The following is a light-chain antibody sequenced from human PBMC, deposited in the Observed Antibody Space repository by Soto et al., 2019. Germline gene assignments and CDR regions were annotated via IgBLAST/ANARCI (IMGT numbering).Light chain of an antibody. J-gene: IGKJ1*01. CDR2: GAS. CDR3: QHYGSSSWT. CDR1: QSVSSTY. V-gene: IGKV3-20*01. Sequence: EIVLTQSPGTLSLSPGERATLSCRAGQSVSSTYLAWYQQKPGQPPRLLIYGASSRAAGIPDRFSGSGSGTDFTLTISRLEPEDFAVYYCQHYGSSSWTFGQGTKVEVK.